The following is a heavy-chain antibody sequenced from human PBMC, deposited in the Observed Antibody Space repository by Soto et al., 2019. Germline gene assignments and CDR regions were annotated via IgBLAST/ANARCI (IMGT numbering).Heavy chain of an antibody. J-gene: IGHJ3*02. D-gene: IGHD6-13*01. Sequence: QLQLQESGPGLVKPSETLSLTCTVSGGSISSSSYYWGWIRQPPGKGLEWIGSIYYSGSTYYNPSLKSRVTISVDTSKNQSSMNLSSVTATDTAVYYFSSLGVDSRSWPKGHAFDIWGQGTMVTVSS. CDR2: IYYSGST. V-gene: IGHV4-39*01. CDR1: GGSISSSSYY. CDR3: SSLGVDSRSWPKGHAFDI.